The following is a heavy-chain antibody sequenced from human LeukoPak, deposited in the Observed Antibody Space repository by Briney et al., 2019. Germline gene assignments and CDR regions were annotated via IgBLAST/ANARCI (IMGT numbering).Heavy chain of an antibody. V-gene: IGHV3-23*01. J-gene: IGHJ4*02. Sequence: GGSLRLSCAASGFTFSNYAMSWVRQAPGKGLEWVSAISGSGDSTYYADSVKGRFTISRDNSKNTLSLQMNSLRAEDTAVYYCAKDRQYQLLIFGYFDYWGQGTLVTVSS. CDR3: AKDRQYQLLIFGYFDY. CDR2: ISGSGDST. CDR1: GFTFSNYA. D-gene: IGHD2-2*01.